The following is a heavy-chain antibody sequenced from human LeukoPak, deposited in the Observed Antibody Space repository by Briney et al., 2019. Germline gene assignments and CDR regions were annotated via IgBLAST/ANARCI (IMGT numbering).Heavy chain of an antibody. CDR2: INTNTGNP. Sequence: ASVKVSCKASGYTFTSYAMNWMRQAPGQGLEWMGWINTNTGNPTCVQGFTGRFVFSLDTSVSTAYLQISSLKAEDTAVYYCARGLSEFYYDSSGYPLWGQGTLVTVSS. CDR1: GYTFTSYA. CDR3: ARGLSEFYYDSSGYPL. J-gene: IGHJ4*02. D-gene: IGHD3-22*01. V-gene: IGHV7-4-1*02.